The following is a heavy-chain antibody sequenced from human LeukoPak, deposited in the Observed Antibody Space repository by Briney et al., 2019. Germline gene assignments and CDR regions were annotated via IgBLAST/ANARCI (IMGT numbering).Heavy chain of an antibody. J-gene: IGHJ4*02. V-gene: IGHV3-53*01. D-gene: IGHD1-7*01. CDR3: AKDNWNYFRYFDY. CDR1: GFTVSSNY. Sequence: GVSLRLSCAASGFTVSSNYMSWVRQAPGKGLEWVSVIYSGGSTYYADSVKGRFTISRDNSKNTLYLQMNSLRAEDTAVYYCAKDNWNYFRYFDYWGQGTLVTVSS. CDR2: IYSGGST.